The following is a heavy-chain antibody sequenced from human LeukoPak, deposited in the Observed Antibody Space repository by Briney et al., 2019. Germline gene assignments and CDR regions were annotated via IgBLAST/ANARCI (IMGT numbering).Heavy chain of an antibody. Sequence: ASVKVSCKASGYTFTSYGTSWVRQVPGQGLEWMGWTSAYNGNTNYAQYFQGRVTMTTDTSTSTAFMDLRSLRSDDTAVYYCARTSESGWREFDYWGQGTLVTVSS. D-gene: IGHD6-19*01. CDR3: ARTSESGWREFDY. J-gene: IGHJ4*02. V-gene: IGHV1-18*01. CDR1: GYTFTSYG. CDR2: TSAYNGNT.